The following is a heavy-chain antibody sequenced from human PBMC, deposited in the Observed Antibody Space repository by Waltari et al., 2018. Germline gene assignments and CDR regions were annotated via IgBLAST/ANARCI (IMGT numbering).Heavy chain of an antibody. V-gene: IGHV6-1*01. J-gene: IGHJ3*02. CDR3: VIEDEQWGGGI. CDR2: IYDRSTWYS. Sequence: QVQLQQSGPGLVKPSQTLSLPCAIFGESVFTDRAAWNWVRRSPSRGLERLGRIYDRSTWYSDYALSVKSRVTINADTSKNEFALQLNSMTPEDAAVYYCVIEDEQWGGGIWGQGTMVTVSS. CDR1: GESVFTDRAA. D-gene: IGHD6-19*01.